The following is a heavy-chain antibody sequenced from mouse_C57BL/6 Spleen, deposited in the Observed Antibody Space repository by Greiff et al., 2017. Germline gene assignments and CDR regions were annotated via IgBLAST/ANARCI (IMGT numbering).Heavy chain of an antibody. CDR2: IDPSDSYT. CDR3: ARGITTVVARGAMDY. D-gene: IGHD1-1*01. CDR1: GYTFTSYW. V-gene: IGHV1-69*01. J-gene: IGHJ4*01. Sequence: VQLQQPGAELVMPGASVKLSCKASGYTFTSYWMHWVKQRPGQGLEWIGEIDPSDSYTNYNQQFKGKSTLTVDKSSSTAYMQLSSLTSEDSAVYDCARGITTVVARGAMDYWGQGTSVTVSS.